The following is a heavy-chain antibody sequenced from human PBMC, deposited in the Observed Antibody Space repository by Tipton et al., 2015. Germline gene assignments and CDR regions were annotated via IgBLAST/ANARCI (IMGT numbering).Heavy chain of an antibody. J-gene: IGHJ4*02. D-gene: IGHD3-9*01. CDR2: IHHSGST. CDR3: ACQDYDSLTRDYQTVDY. CDR1: GGAINNSNW. Sequence: TLSLTCTVSGGAINNSNWWNWVRQPPGKGLEWIGEIHHSGSTNYNPSLKSRVTMSRDTSKNQFSLKLTSVTAADTAVYYCACQDYDSLTRDYQTVDYWGQGTLVTVSS. V-gene: IGHV4-4*02.